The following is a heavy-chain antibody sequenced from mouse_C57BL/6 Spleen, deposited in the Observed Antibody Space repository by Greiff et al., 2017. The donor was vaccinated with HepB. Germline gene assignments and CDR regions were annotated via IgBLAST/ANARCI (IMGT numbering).Heavy chain of an antibody. Sequence: VQLQQPGAELVRPGTSVKLSCKASGYTFTSYWMHWVKQRPGQGLEWIGVIDPSDSYTNYNQKFKGKATLTVDTSSSTAYMQLSSLTSEDSAVYYCAREPSPGGHAMDYWGQGTSVTVSS. CDR1: GYTFTSYW. CDR2: IDPSDSYT. CDR3: AREPSPGGHAMDY. V-gene: IGHV1-59*01. D-gene: IGHD6-1*01. J-gene: IGHJ4*01.